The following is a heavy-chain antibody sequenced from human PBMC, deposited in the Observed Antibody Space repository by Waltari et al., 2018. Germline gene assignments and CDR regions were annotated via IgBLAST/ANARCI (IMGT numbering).Heavy chain of an antibody. V-gene: IGHV1-2*06. CDR1: GYTFTGYY. J-gene: IGHJ4*02. CDR3: AAYYYDSSGYRYFDY. CDR2: INPNSGGT. Sequence: QVQLVQSGAEVKKPGASVKVSCKASGYTFTGYYMDLVRPAPGQGLEWMGRINPNSGGTNYAQKFQGRVTMTRDTSISTAYMELSRLRSDDTAVYYCAAYYYDSSGYRYFDYWGQGTLVTVSS. D-gene: IGHD3-22*01.